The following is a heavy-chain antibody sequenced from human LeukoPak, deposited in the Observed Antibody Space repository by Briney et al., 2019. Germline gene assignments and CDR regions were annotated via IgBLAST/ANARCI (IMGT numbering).Heavy chain of an antibody. CDR2: ISYDGSNK. CDR3: ARVLKRGIAAAGY. Sequence: GGSLRLSCAASGFTFSSYAMHWFRQAPGKGLEWVAVISYDGSNKYYADSVKGRFTISRDNSKNTLYLQMNSLRAEDTAVYYCARVLKRGIAAAGYWGQGTLVTVSS. CDR1: GFTFSSYA. V-gene: IGHV3-30*04. D-gene: IGHD6-13*01. J-gene: IGHJ4*02.